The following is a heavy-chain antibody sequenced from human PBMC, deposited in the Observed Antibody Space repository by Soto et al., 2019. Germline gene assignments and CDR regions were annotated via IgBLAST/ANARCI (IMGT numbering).Heavy chain of an antibody. D-gene: IGHD3-3*01. CDR3: AKRNDYDFWSGPVYGMDV. J-gene: IGHJ6*02. Sequence: GGSLRLSCAASGFAFSSYGMHWVRQAPGKGLEWVAVISYDGSNKYYADSVKGRFTISRDNSKNTLYLQMNSLRAEDTAVYYCAKRNDYDFWSGPVYGMDVWGQGTTVTVSS. CDR1: GFAFSSYG. V-gene: IGHV3-30*18. CDR2: ISYDGSNK.